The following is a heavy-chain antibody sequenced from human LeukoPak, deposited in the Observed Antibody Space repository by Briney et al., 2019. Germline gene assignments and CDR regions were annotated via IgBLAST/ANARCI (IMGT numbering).Heavy chain of an antibody. CDR1: GFTFSSYG. V-gene: IGHV3-30*18. J-gene: IGHJ6*02. CDR2: ISYDGSNK. D-gene: IGHD3-10*01. Sequence: PGGSLRLSCAASGFTFSSYGMHWVRQAPGKGLEWVAVISYDGSNKYYADSVKGRFTISRDNSKNTLYLQTNSLRAEDTAVYYRAKDIRGLAYYYYYGMDVWGQGTTVTVSS. CDR3: AKDIRGLAYYYYYGMDV.